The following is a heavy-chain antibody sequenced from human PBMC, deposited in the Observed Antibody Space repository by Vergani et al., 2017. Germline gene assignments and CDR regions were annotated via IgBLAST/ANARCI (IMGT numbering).Heavy chain of an antibody. Sequence: VQLEESGGGLVLPGRSLRLSCVASGFTSAGYAMHWVRQAPGKGLEWVSGISWNSNSIGYADSVKGRFTISRDNAQNSLYLQMNSLRAEDTALYYCAKDLGTSSGGGWFDPWGQGTLVTVSS. CDR1: GFTSAGYA. CDR2: ISWNSNSI. J-gene: IGHJ5*02. V-gene: IGHV3-9*02. CDR3: AKDLGTSSGGGWFDP. D-gene: IGHD6-6*01.